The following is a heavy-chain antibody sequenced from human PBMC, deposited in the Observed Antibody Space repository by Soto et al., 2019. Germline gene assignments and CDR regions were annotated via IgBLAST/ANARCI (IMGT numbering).Heavy chain of an antibody. CDR1: GFTFSSYG. CDR2: ISYDGSNK. J-gene: IGHJ6*02. D-gene: IGHD1-1*01. V-gene: IGHV3-30*18. CDR3: AKDLGIGELEPTTGLYYYYGMDV. Sequence: GGSLRLSCAASGFTFSSYGMHWVRQAPGKGLEWVAVISYDGSNKYYADSVKGRFTISRDNSKNTLYLQMNSLRAEDTAVYYCAKDLGIGELEPTTGLYYYYGMDVWGQGTTVTVSS.